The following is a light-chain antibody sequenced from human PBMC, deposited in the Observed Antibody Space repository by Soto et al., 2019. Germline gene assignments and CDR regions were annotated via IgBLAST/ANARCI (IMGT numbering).Light chain of an antibody. V-gene: IGKV3-20*01. CDR1: QSVSSSY. CDR3: HQFGYSPRT. J-gene: IGKJ1*01. CDR2: ATS. Sequence: EIVLTQSPGTLSWSPGERATLSCRARQSVSSSYLAWYQQRPGQAPRILIFATSRRATDIPDRFSGSGSGTDFTLAIRRLEPEDFSVYYCHQFGYSPRTFGQGTKVDIK.